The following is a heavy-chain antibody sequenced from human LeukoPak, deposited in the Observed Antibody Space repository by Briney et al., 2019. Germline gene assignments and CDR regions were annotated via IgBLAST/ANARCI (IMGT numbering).Heavy chain of an antibody. Sequence: SVKVSCKASGYTFTSYGISWVRQAPGQGLEWMGGIIPIFGTANYAQKFQGRVTITTDESTSTAYMELSSLRSEDTAVYYCARVRRAAIYDAFDIWGQGTMVTVSS. V-gene: IGHV1-69*05. CDR3: ARVRRAAIYDAFDI. D-gene: IGHD2-2*02. CDR1: GYTFTSYG. CDR2: IIPIFGTA. J-gene: IGHJ3*02.